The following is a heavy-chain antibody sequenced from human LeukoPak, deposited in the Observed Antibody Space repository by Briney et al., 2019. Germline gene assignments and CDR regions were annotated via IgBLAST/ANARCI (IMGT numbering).Heavy chain of an antibody. V-gene: IGHV3-30-3*01. J-gene: IGHJ5*02. Sequence: GGSLRLSCAASGCTFSSYAMHWVRQAPGKGLEWVAVISYDGSNKYYADSVKGRFTISRDNSKNTLYLQMNSLRAEDTAVYSCAREGPGVGFDPWGQGTLVTVSS. CDR1: GCTFSSYA. CDR2: ISYDGSNK. CDR3: AREGPGVGFDP. D-gene: IGHD3-10*01.